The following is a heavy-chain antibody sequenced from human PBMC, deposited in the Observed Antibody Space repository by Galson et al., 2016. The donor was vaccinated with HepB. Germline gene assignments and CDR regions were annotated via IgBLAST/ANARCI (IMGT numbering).Heavy chain of an antibody. Sequence: QSGAEVKKPGESLKISCRGSGNSLANYWVGWVRQMPGKGLEWMGIINLGESDTRYSPSFQGLVTISADKSISTAYLLWSSLKASDTAMYYCANFSFAELFPVHYWGQGTLVTVSS. CDR2: INLGESDT. CDR3: ANFSFAELFPVHY. D-gene: IGHD3-10*01. V-gene: IGHV5-51*01. CDR1: GNSLANYW. J-gene: IGHJ4*02.